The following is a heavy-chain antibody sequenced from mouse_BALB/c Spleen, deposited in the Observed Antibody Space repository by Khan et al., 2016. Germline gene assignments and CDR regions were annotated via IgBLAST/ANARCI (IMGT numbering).Heavy chain of an antibody. CDR2: IRSKSYNYAT. CDR1: GFTFNTYA. V-gene: IGHV10-1*02. CDR3: VRVIISGYYGFPWFAY. Sequence: EVQLVESGGGLVQPQGSLKLSCAASGFTFNTYAMNWVRQAPGKGLEGVARIRSKSYNYATYYADSVKDRFTISRDDSQSMLYLQMNNLKTEDTAIYYCVRVIISGYYGFPWFAYWGQGTLVTVSA. J-gene: IGHJ3*01. D-gene: IGHD1-1*01.